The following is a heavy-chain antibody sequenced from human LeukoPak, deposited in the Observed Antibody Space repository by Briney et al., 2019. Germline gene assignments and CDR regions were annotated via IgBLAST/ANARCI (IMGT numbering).Heavy chain of an antibody. CDR3: AKDSPGIVGAGYFDY. Sequence: GGSLRLSCAASGFTFSSYAMSWVRQPPGKGLEWVSAISATGPYYADSVKGRFTISRDNSRNTVYLQMHSLRAGDTAVYYCAKDSPGIVGAGYFDYWGQGTLVTVSS. CDR2: ISATGP. V-gene: IGHV3-23*01. D-gene: IGHD1-26*01. J-gene: IGHJ4*02. CDR1: GFTFSSYA.